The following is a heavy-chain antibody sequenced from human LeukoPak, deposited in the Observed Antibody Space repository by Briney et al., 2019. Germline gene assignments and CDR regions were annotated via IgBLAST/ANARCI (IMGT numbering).Heavy chain of an antibody. V-gene: IGHV1-8*03. D-gene: IGHD6-19*01. CDR2: MNPNSGNT. J-gene: IGHJ4*02. CDR3: ASSEAVAGYFDY. CDR1: GYTFTSYD. Sequence: ASVKVSCKASGYTFTSYDINWVRQAPGQGLEWMGWMNPNSGNTGYAQKFQGRVTITRNTAKSTAYMELSSLRSEDTAVYYCASSEAVAGYFDYWGQGTLVTVSS.